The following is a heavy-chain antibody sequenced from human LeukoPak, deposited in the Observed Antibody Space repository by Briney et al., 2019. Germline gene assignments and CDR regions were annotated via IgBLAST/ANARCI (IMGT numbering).Heavy chain of an antibody. D-gene: IGHD5-18*01. CDR3: ARHWIQLWFFDY. CDR2: IYYSGST. J-gene: IGHJ4*02. Sequence: SETLSLTCTVSGGSISSSSYYWGWIRQPPGKVLEWIGSIYYSGSTYYNPSLKSRVTISVDTSKNQFSLKLSSVTAADTTIYYCARHWIQLWFFDYWGQGTLVTVSS. CDR1: GGSISSSSYY. V-gene: IGHV4-39*01.